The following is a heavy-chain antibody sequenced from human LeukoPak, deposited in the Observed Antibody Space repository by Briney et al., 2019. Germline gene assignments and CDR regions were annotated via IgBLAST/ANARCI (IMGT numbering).Heavy chain of an antibody. CDR1: GFTFSSYG. D-gene: IGHD6-19*01. J-gene: IGHJ4*02. CDR2: ISYDGSNK. CDR3: AKGAAVAGFDY. Sequence: GRSLRLSCAASGFTFSSYGMHWVRQAPGKGLEWVAVISYDGSNKYYADSVKGRFTIPRDNSKNTLYLQMNSLRAEDTAVYYCAKGAAVAGFDYWGQGTLVTVSS. V-gene: IGHV3-30*18.